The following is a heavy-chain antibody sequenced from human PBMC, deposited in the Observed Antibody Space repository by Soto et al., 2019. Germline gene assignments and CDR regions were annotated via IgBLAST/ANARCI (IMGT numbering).Heavy chain of an antibody. CDR1: GFTFSSYA. D-gene: IGHD6-6*01. CDR3: AKVAAGSSSGGYYYYYYYMGV. J-gene: IGHJ6*03. Sequence: GGSLRLSCAASGFTFSSYAMSWVRQAPGKGLEWVSAISGSGGSTYYADSVKGRFTISRDNSKNTLYLQMNSLRAEDTAVYYCAKVAAGSSSGGYYYYYYYMGVWGKGTTVTV. V-gene: IGHV3-23*01. CDR2: ISGSGGST.